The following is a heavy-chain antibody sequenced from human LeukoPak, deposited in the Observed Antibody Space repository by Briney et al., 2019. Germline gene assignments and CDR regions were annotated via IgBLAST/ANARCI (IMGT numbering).Heavy chain of an antibody. V-gene: IGHV1-58*02. CDR3: AARYYYDSSGYYSSWAPPRGWFDP. CDR2: IVVGSGNT. J-gene: IGHJ5*02. CDR1: GFTFTSSA. Sequence: ASVKVSCEASGFTFTSSAMQWVRQARGQRLEWIGWIVVGSGNTNYAQKFQERVTITRDMSTSTAYMELSSLRSEDTAVYCCAARYYYDSSGYYSSWAPPRGWFDPWGQGTLVTVSS. D-gene: IGHD3-22*01.